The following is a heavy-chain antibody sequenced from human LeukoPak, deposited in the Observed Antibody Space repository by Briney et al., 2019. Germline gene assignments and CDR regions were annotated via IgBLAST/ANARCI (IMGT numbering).Heavy chain of an antibody. D-gene: IGHD3-16*01. J-gene: IGHJ4*02. Sequence: SETLSLTCAVYGGSFSGYYWSWIRQPPGKGLEWIGEINHSGSTNYNPSLKSRVTISVDTSKNQFSLKLSSVTAADTAVYYCARGSHGFLLSLSRDRFYYFDYWGQGALVTVSS. CDR1: GGSFSGYY. CDR3: ARGSHGFLLSLSRDRFYYFDY. V-gene: IGHV4-34*01. CDR2: INHSGST.